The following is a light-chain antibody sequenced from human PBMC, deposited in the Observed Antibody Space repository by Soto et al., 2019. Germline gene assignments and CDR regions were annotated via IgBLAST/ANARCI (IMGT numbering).Light chain of an antibody. Sequence: DIQLTPSPSFLSASVGDRVTITCRTSQGISSYLAWYQQKPGKAPKLLIYAASTLQSGVPSRFSGSGSGTEFTLTISSLQPEDFATYYCQQLNSYPFTFGGGTKV. CDR1: QGISSY. CDR2: AAS. J-gene: IGKJ4*01. CDR3: QQLNSYPFT. V-gene: IGKV1-9*01.